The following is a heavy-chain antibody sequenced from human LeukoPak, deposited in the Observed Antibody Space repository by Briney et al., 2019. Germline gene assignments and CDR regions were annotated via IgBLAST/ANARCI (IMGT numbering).Heavy chain of an antibody. CDR3: ANHLGSGWSFHY. D-gene: IGHD6-19*01. CDR2: ILYDGSNK. CDR1: GFTFSSYS. J-gene: IGHJ4*02. V-gene: IGHV3-30*18. Sequence: GGSLRLSCAASGFTFSSYSMNWVRQAPGKGLEWVAVILYDGSNKYYADSVKGRFTISRDNSKNTLYLQMNSLRAEDTAVYYRANHLGSGWSFHYWGQGTLVTVSS.